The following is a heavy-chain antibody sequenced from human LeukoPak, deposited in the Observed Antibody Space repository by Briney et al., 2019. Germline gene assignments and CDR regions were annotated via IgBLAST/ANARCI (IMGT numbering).Heavy chain of an antibody. J-gene: IGHJ4*02. CDR1: GGTFSSYA. Sequence: SVKVSCKASGGTFSSYAISWVRQAPGQGLEWMGRIIPILGIANYAQKFPGRVTITAGKSTSTAYMELSSLRSEDTAVYYCARVDTAMVIDYWGQGTLVTVSS. CDR3: ARVDTAMVIDY. V-gene: IGHV1-69*04. D-gene: IGHD5-18*01. CDR2: IIPILGIA.